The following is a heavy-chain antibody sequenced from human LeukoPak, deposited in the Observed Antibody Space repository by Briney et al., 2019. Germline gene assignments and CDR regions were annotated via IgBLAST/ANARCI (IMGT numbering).Heavy chain of an antibody. V-gene: IGHV3-74*01. J-gene: IGHJ4*03. D-gene: IGHD2-21*02. CDR3: ARFVVVTAGDY. Sequence: PGGSLRLSCSASGFSISNYWMHWVLQAPGKGLVWVARLHSNGAFTSYADSVKGRFTISGDTAKNTLYLQMNSLRVEDTAVYYCARFVVVTAGDYWGQGTLVTVSS. CDR2: LHSNGAFT. CDR1: GFSISNYW.